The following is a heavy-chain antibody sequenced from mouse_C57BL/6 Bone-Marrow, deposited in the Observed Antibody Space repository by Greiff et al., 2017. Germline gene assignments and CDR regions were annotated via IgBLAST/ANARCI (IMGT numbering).Heavy chain of an antibody. V-gene: IGHV1-81*01. J-gene: IGHJ3*01. D-gene: IGHD3-2*02. CDR1: GYTFTSYG. CDR2: IYPRSGNT. CDR3: AREGQLRLRFAY. Sequence: VKLVESGAELARPGASVKLSCKASGYTFTSYGISWVKQRTGQGLEWIGEIYPRSGNTYYNEKFKGKATLTADKSSSTAYMELRSLTSEDSAVYFCAREGQLRLRFAYWGQGTLVTVSA.